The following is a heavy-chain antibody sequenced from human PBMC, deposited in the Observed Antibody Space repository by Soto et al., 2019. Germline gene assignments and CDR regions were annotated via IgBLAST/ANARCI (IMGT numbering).Heavy chain of an antibody. CDR2: IYKSATT. CDR3: ARGRYCLTGRCFPNWFDS. D-gene: IGHD7-27*01. J-gene: IGHJ5*01. Sequence: SETLSLTCSVSGDSISNLDYFWAWIRQPPGQALEYIGYIYKSATTYYNPSFESRVAISVDTSKSQFSLNVTSVAAADTAVYFCARGRYCLTGRCFPNWFDSWGQGALVTVSS. CDR1: GDSISNLDYF. V-gene: IGHV4-30-4*01.